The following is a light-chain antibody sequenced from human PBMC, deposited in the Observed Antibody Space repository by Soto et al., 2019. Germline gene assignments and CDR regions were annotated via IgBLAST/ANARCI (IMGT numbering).Light chain of an antibody. V-gene: IGKV3-20*01. J-gene: IGKJ1*01. CDR1: QSVTSNS. CDR3: QHYGSSSWT. CDR2: GTS. Sequence: EIVLTQSPGTLSLSSGERATLSCRASQSVTSNSLAWYQQRPGQAPRLLIYGTSTMATGIPDRFSGSGSGTDFTLIISRLEPEDFAMYYCQHYGSSSWTFGQGTKVEIK.